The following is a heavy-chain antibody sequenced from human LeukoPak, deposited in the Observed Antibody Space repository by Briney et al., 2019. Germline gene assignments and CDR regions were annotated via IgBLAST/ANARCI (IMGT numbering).Heavy chain of an antibody. Sequence: GASVKVSCKASGYTFTGYYMHWVRQAPGQGLEWMGRINPNSGGTNYAQKFQGRVTMTRDTSISTAYMELSRLRSEDTAVYYCATADVDDSGSSTAYWGQGTLVT. V-gene: IGHV1-2*06. CDR1: GYTFTGYY. CDR2: INPNSGGT. CDR3: ATADVDDSGSSTAY. J-gene: IGHJ1*01. D-gene: IGHD1-26*01.